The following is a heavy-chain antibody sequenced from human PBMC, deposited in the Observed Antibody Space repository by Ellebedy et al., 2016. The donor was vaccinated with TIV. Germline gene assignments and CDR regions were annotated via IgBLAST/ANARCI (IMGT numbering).Heavy chain of an antibody. D-gene: IGHD2/OR15-2a*01. CDR1: GGSISTSNYF. Sequence: SETLSLTXTVSGGSISTSNYFWGWIRQPPGKGLEWIGKIYYSGSTYYYPSLKSRVTISVDKSKNQVALKVTSVTAADTAVYYCANRRNIGRPKAFDYWGQGTLVTVSS. CDR3: ANRRNIGRPKAFDY. CDR2: IYYSGST. V-gene: IGHV4-39*01. J-gene: IGHJ4*02.